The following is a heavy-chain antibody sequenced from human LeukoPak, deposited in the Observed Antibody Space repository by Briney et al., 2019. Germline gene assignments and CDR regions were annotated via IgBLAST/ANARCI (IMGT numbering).Heavy chain of an antibody. CDR3: AKDGNYYNSGGYSD. CDR2: IRGSGGST. D-gene: IGHD3-22*01. CDR1: GFTFSGYA. J-gene: IGHJ4*02. Sequence: PGGSLRLSCAASGFTFSGYAMSWVRQAPGKGLEWVSVIRGSGGSTYYADSVKGRFTISRDNSKNTLYLQMNSLRAEDTAVYYCAKDGNYYNSGGYSDWGQGTPVTVSS. V-gene: IGHV3-23*01.